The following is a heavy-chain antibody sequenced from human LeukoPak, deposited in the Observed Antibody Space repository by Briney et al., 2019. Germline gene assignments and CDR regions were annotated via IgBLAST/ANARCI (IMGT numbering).Heavy chain of an antibody. V-gene: IGHV4-30-2*01. CDR2: IYHSGST. Sequence: SETLSLTCTVSGGSISSGGYYWSWIRQPPGKGLEWIGYIYHSGSTYYNPSLKSRVTISVDRSKNQFSLKLSSVTAADTAVYYCARVGRGFGRYNWFDPWGQGTLVTVSS. CDR1: GGSISSGGYY. J-gene: IGHJ5*02. D-gene: IGHD3-10*01. CDR3: ARVGRGFGRYNWFDP.